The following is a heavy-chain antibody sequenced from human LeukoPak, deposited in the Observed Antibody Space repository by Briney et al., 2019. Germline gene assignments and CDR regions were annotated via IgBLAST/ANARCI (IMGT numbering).Heavy chain of an antibody. V-gene: IGHV4-59*01. CDR1: GGSISSYY. CDR3: ARFRSPDAFDM. Sequence: PSETLSLTCTVSGGSISSYYWNWIRQPPGKGLEWIGYIYYSGSTNYNPSLKSRVTISLDTSKKQFSLKLSSVTAADTAVYYRARFRSPDAFDMWGQGTMVAVSS. CDR2: IYYSGST. J-gene: IGHJ3*02.